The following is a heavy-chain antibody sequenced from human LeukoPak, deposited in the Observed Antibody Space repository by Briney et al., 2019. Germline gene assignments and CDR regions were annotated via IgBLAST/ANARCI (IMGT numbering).Heavy chain of an antibody. CDR3: AKDRTVGASYWYFDL. CDR1: GFTFSTYW. J-gene: IGHJ2*01. CDR2: IKEDGSEK. Sequence: GGSLRLSCAASGFTFSTYWMDWVRQAPGKGLEWVANIKEDGSEKYYEDSVKGRFTISRDNAKNSLYLQMNSLRAEDTAVYYCAKDRTVGASYWYFDLWGRGTLVTVSS. V-gene: IGHV3-7*03. D-gene: IGHD1-26*01.